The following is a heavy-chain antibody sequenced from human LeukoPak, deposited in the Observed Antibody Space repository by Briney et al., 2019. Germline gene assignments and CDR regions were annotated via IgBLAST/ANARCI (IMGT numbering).Heavy chain of an antibody. D-gene: IGHD3-22*01. J-gene: IGHJ4*02. V-gene: IGHV4-39*01. CDR2: IYYSGST. CDR1: GGSTSSSSDY. CDR3: ARQGDDSSGYYYGRVYYFDY. Sequence: SETLSLTCTVSGGSTSSSSDYWGWIRQPPGKGLEWIGSIYYSGSTYYNPSLKSRVTISVDTSKNQFSLKLSSVTAADTAVYYCARQGDDSSGYYYGRVYYFDYWGQGTLVTVSS.